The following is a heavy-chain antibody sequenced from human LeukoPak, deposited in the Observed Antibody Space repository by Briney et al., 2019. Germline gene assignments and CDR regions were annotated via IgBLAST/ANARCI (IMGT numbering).Heavy chain of an antibody. J-gene: IGHJ4*02. V-gene: IGHV3-43*02. Sequence: GGSLRLSCAASGFTFDDYAMHRVRQAPGKGLEWVSLISGDGGSTYYADSVKGRFTISRDNSKNSLYLQMNSLRTEDTALYYCAKVLGYYDSSGYYQEGGFDYWGQGTLVTVSS. CDR1: GFTFDDYA. CDR3: AKVLGYYDSSGYYQEGGFDY. CDR2: ISGDGGST. D-gene: IGHD3-22*01.